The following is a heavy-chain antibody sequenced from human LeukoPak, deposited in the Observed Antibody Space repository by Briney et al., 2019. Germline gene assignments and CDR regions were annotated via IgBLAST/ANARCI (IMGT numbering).Heavy chain of an antibody. CDR1: GGSISSYY. CDR3: ATDVRGLVPYYFDF. J-gene: IGHJ4*02. CDR2: IYYSGST. D-gene: IGHD3-10*02. V-gene: IGHV4-59*01. Sequence: SETLSLTCAVSGGSISSYYWNWIRQPPGKGLEWIGYIYYSGSTNYNPSLKSRVTISIDTSNNQLSLQLTSVTAADTAVYYCATDVRGLVPYYFDFWGQGTLVTVSS.